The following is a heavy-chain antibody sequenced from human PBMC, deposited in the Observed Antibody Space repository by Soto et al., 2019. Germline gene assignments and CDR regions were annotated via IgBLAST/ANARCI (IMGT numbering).Heavy chain of an antibody. J-gene: IGHJ4*02. D-gene: IGHD2-15*01. V-gene: IGHV3-30-3*01. CDR2: ISFDGSDE. CDR3: ARPSSPVSHYYFDL. CDR1: VITFRTYT. Sequence: PVGSLRLSCVFSVITFRTYTMSWVRHSPGKGPEWVALISFDGSDEDYTDSVKGRFTISRDNSKNTLYLYMNGLTTEDSAVYYCARPSSPVSHYYFDLWGQGTLVTVSS.